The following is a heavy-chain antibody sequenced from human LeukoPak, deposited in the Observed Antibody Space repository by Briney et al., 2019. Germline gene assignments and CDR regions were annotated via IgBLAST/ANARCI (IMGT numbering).Heavy chain of an antibody. CDR2: ISGSGGST. V-gene: IGHV3-23*01. J-gene: IGHJ4*02. Sequence: GGSLRLSCAASGFTFSSFAMSWVRQAPGKGLEWISAISGSGGSTYYADSVKGRFTISRDNSKNTLYLQMNSLRAEDTAVYYCAKVDGITIFEVFDYWGQGTLVTVSS. CDR3: AKVDGITIFEVFDY. CDR1: GFTFSSFA. D-gene: IGHD3-3*01.